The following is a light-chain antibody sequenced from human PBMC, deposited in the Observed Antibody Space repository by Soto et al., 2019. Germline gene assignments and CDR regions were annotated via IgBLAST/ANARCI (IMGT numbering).Light chain of an antibody. CDR3: QQSYSTPRT. CDR2: AAS. V-gene: IGKV1-39*01. Sequence: DIQMTQSPSSMSASVGDRVTITCRASQSISSYFNWYQQKPGKAPKHLIYAASRLQSGVPSRFSGSGSGTDFTLTISSLQPEDFATYYCQQSYSTPRTFGQGTKVDIK. CDR1: QSISSY. J-gene: IGKJ1*01.